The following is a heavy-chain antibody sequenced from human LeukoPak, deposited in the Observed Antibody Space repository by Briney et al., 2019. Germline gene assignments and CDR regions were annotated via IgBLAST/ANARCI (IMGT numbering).Heavy chain of an antibody. CDR3: ATGSGLWSPDY. V-gene: IGHV3-74*01. D-gene: IGHD5-18*01. CDR1: GFTFSSYW. CDR2: INTDGSST. J-gene: IGHJ4*02. Sequence: GGSLRLSCAASGFTFSSYWMHWVRQAPGKGLVWVSRINTDGSSTSYADSVKGRFTISRDNAKTRLYVQMNSLRAEDTGVYYCATGSGLWSPDYWGQGTLVAVSS.